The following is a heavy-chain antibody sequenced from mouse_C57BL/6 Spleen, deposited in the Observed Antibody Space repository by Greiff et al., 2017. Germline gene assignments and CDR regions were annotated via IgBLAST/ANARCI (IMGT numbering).Heavy chain of an antibody. CDR1: GFTFSDYY. Sequence: EVMLVESEGGLVQPGSSMKLSCTASGFTFSDYYMAWVRQVPEKGLEWVANINYDGSSTYYLDSLKSRFIISRDNAKNILYLQMSSLKSEDTATYYCARGPHYYGSRGGYAMDYWGQGTSVTVSS. J-gene: IGHJ4*01. V-gene: IGHV5-16*01. CDR3: ARGPHYYGSRGGYAMDY. D-gene: IGHD1-1*01. CDR2: INYDGSST.